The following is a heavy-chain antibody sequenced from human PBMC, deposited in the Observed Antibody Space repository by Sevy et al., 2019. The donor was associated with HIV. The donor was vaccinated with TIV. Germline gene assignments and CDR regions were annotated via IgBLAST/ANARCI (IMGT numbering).Heavy chain of an antibody. Sequence: GGSLRLSCAASGFTFSSYSMNWVRQAPGKGLEWVSYISSSSSTIYYADSVKGRFTISRDNAKNSLYLQMNSLREEDTAVYYCGGEGVGVGLRYFDWLLFHDAFDIWGQGTMVTVSS. CDR3: GGEGVGVGLRYFDWLLFHDAFDI. CDR2: ISSSSSTI. CDR1: GFTFSSYS. J-gene: IGHJ3*02. D-gene: IGHD3-9*01. V-gene: IGHV3-48*02.